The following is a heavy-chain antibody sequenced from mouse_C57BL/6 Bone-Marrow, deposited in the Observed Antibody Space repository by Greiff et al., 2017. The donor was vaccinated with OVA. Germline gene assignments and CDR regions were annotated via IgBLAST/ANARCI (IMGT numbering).Heavy chain of an antibody. Sequence: VQGVESGAELVRPGASVKLSCKASGYTFTDYYINWVKQRPGQGLEWIARIYPGSGNTYYNEKFKGKATLTAEKSSSTAYMQLSSLTSEDSAVYFCARRGSPYYYAMDYWGQGTSVTVSS. J-gene: IGHJ4*01. CDR2: IYPGSGNT. CDR3: ARRGSPYYYAMDY. CDR1: GYTFTDYY. V-gene: IGHV1-76*01. D-gene: IGHD1-1*01.